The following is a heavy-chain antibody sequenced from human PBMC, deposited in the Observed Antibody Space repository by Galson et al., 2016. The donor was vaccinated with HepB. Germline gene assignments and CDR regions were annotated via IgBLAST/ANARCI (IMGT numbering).Heavy chain of an antibody. D-gene: IGHD2-21*02. Sequence: ETLSLTCTVSGVSISDYYWSWIRQSPGKGLEWIGYVSHSGDTSYNPSLKSRVTMSVDTFKNQFSLNLSSVTAADSAVYYCARHDSAIFHHWGPGTLVTVSS. J-gene: IGHJ1*01. CDR2: VSHSGDT. CDR3: ARHDSAIFHH. CDR1: GVSISDYY. V-gene: IGHV4-59*08.